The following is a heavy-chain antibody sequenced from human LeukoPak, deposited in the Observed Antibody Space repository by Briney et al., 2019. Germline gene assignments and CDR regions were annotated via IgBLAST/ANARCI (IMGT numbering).Heavy chain of an antibody. CDR2: IYYSGST. V-gene: IGHV4-59*08. CDR3: ARRQRIYYYYGMDV. CDR1: GGSISSYY. D-gene: IGHD2/OR15-2a*01. Sequence: SETLSLTCTVSGGSISSYYWSWIRQPPGKGLEWIGYIYYSGSTNYNPSLKSRVTISVDTSKNQFSLKLSSVTAADTAVYYCARRQRIYYYYGMDVWGQGTTVTVSS. J-gene: IGHJ6*02.